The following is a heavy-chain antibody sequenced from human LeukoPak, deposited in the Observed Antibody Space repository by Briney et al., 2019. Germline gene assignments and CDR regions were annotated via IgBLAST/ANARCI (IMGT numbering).Heavy chain of an antibody. CDR2: IRYDGSNK. J-gene: IGHJ4*02. V-gene: IGHV3-30*02. CDR3: AKEGGSSSPPFDY. D-gene: IGHD6-6*01. CDR1: GFTFSSYG. Sequence: PGGSLRLSCAASGFTFSSYGMHWVRQAPGKGLEWVAFIRYDGSNKYYADSVKGRFTISRDNSKNTLYLQMNSLRAEDTAVYYCAKEGGSSSPPFDYWGQGTLVTVSS.